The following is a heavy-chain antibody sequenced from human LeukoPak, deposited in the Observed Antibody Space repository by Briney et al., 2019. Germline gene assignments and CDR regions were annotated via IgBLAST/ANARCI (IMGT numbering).Heavy chain of an antibody. Sequence: SETLSLTCSVSGGSINNYYWNWIRQPPGKGLEWIGYVSYSGSTSYNPSLKSRVSMPVDTSNNQFSLKLTSVTAADTAVYYCARLRSGSYSDYWGQGTLVTVSS. CDR3: ARLRSGSYSDY. J-gene: IGHJ4*02. D-gene: IGHD1-26*01. CDR1: GGSINNYY. CDR2: VSYSGST. V-gene: IGHV4-59*08.